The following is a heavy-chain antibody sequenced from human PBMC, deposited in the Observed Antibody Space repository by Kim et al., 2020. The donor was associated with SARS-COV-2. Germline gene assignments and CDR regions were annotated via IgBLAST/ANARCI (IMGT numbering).Heavy chain of an antibody. CDR2: LSGSGGST. CDR3: AKLDYYGSGSPGY. D-gene: IGHD3-10*01. Sequence: GGSLRLSCAASGFTFSSYAMSWVRQPPGKGLEWVSALSGSGGSTYYADSLKGRFTISRDNSKNTLYLQMKSLRAEDTAVYYCAKLDYYGSGSPGYWGQGTLVTVSS. J-gene: IGHJ4*02. V-gene: IGHV3-23*01. CDR1: GFTFSSYA.